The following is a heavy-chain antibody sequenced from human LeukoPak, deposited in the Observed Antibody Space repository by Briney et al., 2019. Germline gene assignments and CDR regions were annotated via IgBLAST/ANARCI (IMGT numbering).Heavy chain of an antibody. CDR2: INTGNGNT. V-gene: IGHV1-3*04. CDR1: GYTFTSYA. CDR3: ARGGRRYFDYFDY. Sequence: ASVKVSCKASGYTFTSYATHWVRQAPGQRLEWMGWINTGNGNTKYSQKFQGRVTITRDTSASTAYMELSSLRSEDTAVYYCARGGRRYFDYFDYWGQGTLVTVSS. J-gene: IGHJ4*02. D-gene: IGHD3-9*01.